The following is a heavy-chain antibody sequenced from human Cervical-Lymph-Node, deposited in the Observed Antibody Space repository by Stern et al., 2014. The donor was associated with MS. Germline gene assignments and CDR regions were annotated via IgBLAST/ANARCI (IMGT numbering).Heavy chain of an antibody. V-gene: IGHV3-30*04. D-gene: IGHD1-26*01. CDR3: AKGGSGSYLD. CDR1: GFVFRRYA. J-gene: IGHJ4*02. Sequence: VKLEESGGGVVQPGRSLRLSCAASGFVFRRYALHWVRQAPGKGLEWVALISYDGRDKYYTDSVKGRFTVSRDNSDNTVDLEMNSLRLEDTAVYYCAKGGSGSYLDWGQGSLVTVSS. CDR2: ISYDGRDK.